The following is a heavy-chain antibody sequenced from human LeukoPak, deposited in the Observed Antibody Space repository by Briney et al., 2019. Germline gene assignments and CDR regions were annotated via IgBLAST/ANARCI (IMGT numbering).Heavy chain of an antibody. CDR2: IYRTGST. Sequence: SETLSLTCTVSGYSINSGYYWVWIRQPPGKGLEWIGSIYRTGSTNYNPSLNSRVTISLDTSKNQSSLKVSSVTAADTAVYYCARGDCSSTICYSPMDVWGKGTTVTVSS. CDR1: GYSINSGYY. D-gene: IGHD2-2*01. V-gene: IGHV4-38-2*02. CDR3: ARGDCSSTICYSPMDV. J-gene: IGHJ6*03.